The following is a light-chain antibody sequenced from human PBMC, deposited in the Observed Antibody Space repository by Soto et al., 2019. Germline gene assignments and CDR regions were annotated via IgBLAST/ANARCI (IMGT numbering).Light chain of an antibody. Sequence: QSVLTQPPSVSGAPGQRVTISCTGSSSNIGAGYDVHWYQQLPGTAPKLLIYVNSNRPSGVPDRFSGSKSGTSASLAITGLHAEDEADYYCQSYDSSLSVFGGGTKVTVL. V-gene: IGLV1-40*01. J-gene: IGLJ2*01. CDR1: SSNIGAGYD. CDR2: VNS. CDR3: QSYDSSLSV.